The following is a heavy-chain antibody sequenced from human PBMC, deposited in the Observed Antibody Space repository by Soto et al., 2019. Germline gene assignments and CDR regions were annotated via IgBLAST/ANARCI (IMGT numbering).Heavy chain of an antibody. CDR1: GFTFSSYW. Sequence: EVQLVESGGGLVQPGGSLRLSCAASGFTFSSYWMHWVRQAPGKGLVWVSRINSDGSSTSYADSVKGRFTISRDNAKNALYLQMNSLRAEDTAVYYCAGYDFWSGYYLDCWGQGTLVTVSS. V-gene: IGHV3-74*01. D-gene: IGHD3-3*01. CDR2: INSDGSST. J-gene: IGHJ4*02. CDR3: AGYDFWSGYYLDC.